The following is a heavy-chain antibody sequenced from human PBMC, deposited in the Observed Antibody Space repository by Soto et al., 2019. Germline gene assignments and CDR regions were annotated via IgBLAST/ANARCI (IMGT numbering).Heavy chain of an antibody. CDR2: ISYDGSNK. J-gene: IGHJ4*02. Sequence: QVQLVESGGGVVQPGRSLRLSCAASGFTFSSCAMHWVRQAPGKGLEWVALISYDGSNKYYADSVKGRFTISRDNSKNTLYLQMNSLRAEDTAVYYCARDKRDLRFLECSYYFDYWGQGTLVTVSS. CDR1: GFTFSSCA. V-gene: IGHV3-30-3*01. D-gene: IGHD3-3*01. CDR3: ARDKRDLRFLECSYYFDY.